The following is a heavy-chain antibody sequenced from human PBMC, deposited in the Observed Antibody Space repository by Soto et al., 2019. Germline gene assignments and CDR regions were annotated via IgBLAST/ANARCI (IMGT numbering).Heavy chain of an antibody. CDR3: ARDHEAVPAAPFDY. Sequence: GGSLRLSCAASGFTFSSYSMNWVRQAPGKGLEWVSSISSSSSYIYYADSVKGRFTISRDNAKNSLYLQMNSLRAEDTAVYYCARDHEAVPAAPFDYWGQGTLVTVSS. J-gene: IGHJ4*02. D-gene: IGHD2-2*01. CDR1: GFTFSSYS. V-gene: IGHV3-21*01. CDR2: ISSSSSYI.